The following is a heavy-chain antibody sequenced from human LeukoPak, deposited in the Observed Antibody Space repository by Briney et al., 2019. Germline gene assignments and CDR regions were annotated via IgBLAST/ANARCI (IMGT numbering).Heavy chain of an antibody. J-gene: IGHJ4*02. V-gene: IGHV3-11*01. CDR3: ARVRFYCSGGSCYGYYFDY. Sequence: LSLTCTVSGGSISSYYWSWIRQAPGKGLEWVSYISSSGSIIYYADSVKGRFTISRDNAKNSLYLQMNSLRAEDTAVYYCARVRFYCSGGSCYGYYFDYWGQGTLVTVSS. D-gene: IGHD2-15*01. CDR1: GGSISSYY. CDR2: ISSSGSII.